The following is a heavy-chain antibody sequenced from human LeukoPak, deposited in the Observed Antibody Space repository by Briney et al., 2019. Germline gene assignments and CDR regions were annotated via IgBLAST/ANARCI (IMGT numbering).Heavy chain of an antibody. J-gene: IGHJ4*02. Sequence: ASVKVPCKASGYTFTGYYMHWVRQAPGQGLEWMGRINPNSGGTNYAQKFQGRVTMTGDTSISTAYMELSRLRSDDTAVYYCARDLPSDTALILDYWGQGTLVTVSS. D-gene: IGHD5-18*01. CDR3: ARDLPSDTALILDY. CDR2: INPNSGGT. CDR1: GYTFTGYY. V-gene: IGHV1-2*06.